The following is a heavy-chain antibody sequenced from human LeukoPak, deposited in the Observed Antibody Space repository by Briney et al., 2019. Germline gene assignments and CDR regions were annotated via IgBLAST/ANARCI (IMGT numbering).Heavy chain of an antibody. D-gene: IGHD6-13*01. Sequence: PGGSLRLSCAASGFTVSSNYMTWVRQAPGKGLEWVSVIYSGGSTYYADSVKGRFTISRDNFKNTLYLQMTSLRAEDTAVYYCARERYSSSPNWFDPWGQGTLVTVSS. CDR3: ARERYSSSPNWFDP. V-gene: IGHV3-53*01. CDR2: IYSGGST. J-gene: IGHJ5*02. CDR1: GFTVSSNY.